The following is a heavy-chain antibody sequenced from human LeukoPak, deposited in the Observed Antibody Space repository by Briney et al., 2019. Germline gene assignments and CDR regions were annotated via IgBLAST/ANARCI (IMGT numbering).Heavy chain of an antibody. CDR1: GFSFSSYW. CDR3: ARAQTYGDSRLLLDY. D-gene: IGHD2-21*02. CDR2: IKQDGTEQ. J-gene: IGHJ4*02. V-gene: IGHV3-7*03. Sequence: GGSLRLSCTPSGFSFSSYWMAWVRQAPGKGLEWVANIKQDGTEQYYVDSLEGRFTVSRDNAKNSQYLQMNSLRVEDTALYYCARAQTYGDSRLLLDYWGQGTLVTVSS.